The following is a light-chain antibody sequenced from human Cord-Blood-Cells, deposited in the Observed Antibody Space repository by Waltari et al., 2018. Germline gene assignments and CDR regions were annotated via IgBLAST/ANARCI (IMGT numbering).Light chain of an antibody. CDR3: SSYTSSSTVV. Sequence: QAALTQPAPVSGYPGRSITISRPRPSSAAGVNNFVYCYQQHPCNPPKRMINDCSNRPSGVSKRFSGSKSGNTASLTISGLQAEDEADYYCSSYTSSSTVVFGGGTKLTVL. V-gene: IGLV2-14*01. CDR1: SSAAGVNNF. CDR2: DCS. J-gene: IGLJ2*01.